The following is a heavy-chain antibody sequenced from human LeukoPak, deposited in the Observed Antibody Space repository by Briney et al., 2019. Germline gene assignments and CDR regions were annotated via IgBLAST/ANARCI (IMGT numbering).Heavy chain of an antibody. J-gene: IGHJ4*02. D-gene: IGHD5-18*01. Sequence: GGSLRLSCAASGFTFGSYSMNWVRQAPGKGLEWVSSISSSSSYIYYADSVKGRFTISRDNAKNSLYLQMNSLRAEDTAVYYCARPRGVDTAMVNYWGQGTLVTVSS. V-gene: IGHV3-21*01. CDR3: ARPRGVDTAMVNY. CDR1: GFTFGSYS. CDR2: ISSSSSYI.